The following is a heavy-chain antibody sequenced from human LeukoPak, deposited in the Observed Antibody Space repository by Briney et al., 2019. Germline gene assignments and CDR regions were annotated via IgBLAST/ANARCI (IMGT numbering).Heavy chain of an antibody. CDR1: GFTFSGSA. V-gene: IGHV3-73*01. J-gene: IGHJ3*02. CDR3: ARDTTVVTAFDI. Sequence: PGGSLKLSCAASGFTFSGSAMHWVRQASGKGLEWVGRIRSKANNYATAYAASVKDRFSISRDDSKNTAYLQMNSLRAEDTAVYYCARDTTVVTAFDIWGQGTMVTVSS. D-gene: IGHD4-23*01. CDR2: IRSKANNYAT.